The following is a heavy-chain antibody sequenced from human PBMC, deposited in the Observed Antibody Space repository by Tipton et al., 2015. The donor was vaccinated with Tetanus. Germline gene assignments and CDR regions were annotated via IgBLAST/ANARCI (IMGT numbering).Heavy chain of an antibody. V-gene: IGHV1-69*01. D-gene: IGHD4-17*01. CDR1: GGTFSSYA. CDR2: IIPIFGTA. Sequence: QLVQSGAEVKKPGSSVKVSCKASGGTFSSYAISWVRQAPGQGLEWMGGIIPIFGTANYAQKFQGRVTITADESTSTAYMELSSLRSEDMAVYYCARDHPDDYGDYWFPVYWGQGTLVTVSS. CDR3: ARDHPDDYGDYWFPVY. J-gene: IGHJ4*02.